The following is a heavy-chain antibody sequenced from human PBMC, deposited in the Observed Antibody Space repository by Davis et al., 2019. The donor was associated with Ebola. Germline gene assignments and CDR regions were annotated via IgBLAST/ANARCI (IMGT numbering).Heavy chain of an antibody. J-gene: IGHJ4*02. CDR3: ARVRLGRLLWFGELFDY. D-gene: IGHD3-10*01. Sequence: ASVKVSCKASGYTFTSYGISWVRQAPGQGLEWMGWISAYNGNTNYAQKLQGRVTMTTDTSTSTAYMELRSLRSDDTAVYYCARVRLGRLLWFGELFDYWGQGTLVTVSS. V-gene: IGHV1-18*04. CDR2: ISAYNGNT. CDR1: GYTFTSYG.